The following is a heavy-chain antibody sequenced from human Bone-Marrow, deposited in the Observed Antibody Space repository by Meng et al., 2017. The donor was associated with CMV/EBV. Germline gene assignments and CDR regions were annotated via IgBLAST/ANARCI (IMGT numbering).Heavy chain of an antibody. CDR1: GFTFSSYS. D-gene: IGHD2/OR15-2a*01. CDR3: ARAFLDS. Sequence: GESLKISCAASGFTFSSYSMNWVRQAPGKGLEWVSSISSSSSYIYYADSVKGRFTISRDNAKNSLYLQINSLRAEDSAVYYCARAFLDSWGLGTLVTVSS. CDR2: ISSSSSYI. J-gene: IGHJ4*02. V-gene: IGHV3-21*01.